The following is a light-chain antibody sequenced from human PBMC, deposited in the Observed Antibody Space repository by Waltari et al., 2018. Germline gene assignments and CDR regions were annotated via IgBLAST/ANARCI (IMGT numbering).Light chain of an antibody. V-gene: IGLV1-40*01. CDR3: QSYDSSLSAVV. CDR2: RNR. Sequence: VLTLPHPLSGDPGQSATTQCTGTCTSTGGAYAGPWYQQLPGTAPKLRIYRNRSRPSGVPECCSGSKSGTSASLALTGLQAEEEADYYCQSYDSSLSAVVFGGGTKLTVL. J-gene: IGLJ2*01. CDR1: CTSTGGAYA.